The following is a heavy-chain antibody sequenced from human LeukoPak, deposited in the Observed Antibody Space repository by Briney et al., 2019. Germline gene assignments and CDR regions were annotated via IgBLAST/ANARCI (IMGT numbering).Heavy chain of an antibody. CDR1: GGSISSYY. CDR3: ARDRQVYSWFDP. J-gene: IGHJ5*02. D-gene: IGHD2-8*01. CDR2: IYYSGST. V-gene: IGHV4-59*01. Sequence: SETLSLTCTVSGGSISSYYWSWIRQPPGKGLEWIGYIYYSGSTNYNPSLKSRVTISVDTSKNQFSLKLSSVTAVDTAVYYCARDRQVYSWFDPWGQGTLVTVSS.